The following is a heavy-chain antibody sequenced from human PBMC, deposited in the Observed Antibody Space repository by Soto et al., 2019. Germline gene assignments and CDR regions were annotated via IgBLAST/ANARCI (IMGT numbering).Heavy chain of an antibody. CDR2: INHSGST. V-gene: IGHV4-34*01. CDR1: GGSFSGYY. Sequence: SETRSLTCAVYGGSFSGYYWSWIRQPPGKGLEWIGEINHSGSTNYNPSLKSRVTISVDTSKNQFSLKLSSVTAADTAVYYCARLKRLYYYYGMDVWGQGTPVTVS. J-gene: IGHJ6*02. CDR3: ARLKRLYYYYGMDV.